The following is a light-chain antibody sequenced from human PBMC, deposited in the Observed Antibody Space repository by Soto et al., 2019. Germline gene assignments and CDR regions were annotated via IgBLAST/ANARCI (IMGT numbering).Light chain of an antibody. J-gene: IGKJ2*01. CDR1: QDISSY. CDR3: QQYDNLPGYT. CDR2: DAS. Sequence: DIQMTQSPSSLSASVGDRVTITCQASQDISSYLNWYQQKPGKAPKLLIYDASNLETGVPSRFSGSGSGTDFTFTISSLQPEDIATYYCQQYDNLPGYTFGQGTKLEIK. V-gene: IGKV1-33*01.